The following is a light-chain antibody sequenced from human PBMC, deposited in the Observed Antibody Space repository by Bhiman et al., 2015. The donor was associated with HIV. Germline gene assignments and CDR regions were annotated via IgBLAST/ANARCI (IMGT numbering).Light chain of an antibody. Sequence: SALTQPVSVSGPPGQSVTISCTGTNTDVGAYNFVSWYQQYPGKVPKLVISDVTKRPSGVSDRFSGSKSDNTASLTISGLQPEDEADYYCSSYTASGTLVFGGGT. CDR3: SSYTASGTLV. CDR1: NTDVGAYNF. CDR2: DVT. V-gene: IGLV2-14*03. J-gene: IGLJ3*02.